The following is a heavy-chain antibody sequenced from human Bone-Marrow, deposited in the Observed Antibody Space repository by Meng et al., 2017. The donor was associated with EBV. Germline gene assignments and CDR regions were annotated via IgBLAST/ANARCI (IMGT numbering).Heavy chain of an antibody. J-gene: IGHJ4*02. V-gene: IGHV1-8*02. CDR1: GYTFTGYY. CDR3: AREGENY. CDR2: INLNSGNT. Sequence: VELVGSGGEVQKPGGSVKVSCKASGYTFTGYYMHWVRQAPGQGLEWMGRINLNSGNTGYAQKFQGRVTMTRNTSISTAYMELSSLRSEDTAVYYCAREGENYWGQGTLVTVSS. D-gene: IGHD3-10*01.